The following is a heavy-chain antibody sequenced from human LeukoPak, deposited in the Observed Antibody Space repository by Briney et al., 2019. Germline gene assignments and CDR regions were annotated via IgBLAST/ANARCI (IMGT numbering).Heavy chain of an antibody. Sequence: GGSLRLSCTAFGFTFSASPIHWVRQASGKGLEWVGRITGTHATAYAASVKGRFTISKDDSKSTTYLQMNSLRAEDTAVYYCARGSQNAFDIWGQGTMVTVSS. J-gene: IGHJ3*02. V-gene: IGHV3-73*01. CDR1: GFTFSASP. CDR2: ITGTHAT. CDR3: ARGSQNAFDI.